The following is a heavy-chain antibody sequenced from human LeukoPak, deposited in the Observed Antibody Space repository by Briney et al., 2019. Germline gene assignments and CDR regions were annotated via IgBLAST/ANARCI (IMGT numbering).Heavy chain of an antibody. V-gene: IGHV6-1*01. CDR3: AREGTEASSSWFWENYYYYGMDV. Sequence: SQTLSLTCAISGDSVSSNSAAWNWIRQSPSRGLERLGRTYYRSKWYNDYAVSVKSRITINPDTSKNQFSLQLNSVTPEDTAVYYCAREGTEASSSWFWENYYYYGMDVWGQGTTVTVSS. CDR1: GDSVSSNSAA. D-gene: IGHD6-13*01. J-gene: IGHJ6*02. CDR2: TYYRSKWYN.